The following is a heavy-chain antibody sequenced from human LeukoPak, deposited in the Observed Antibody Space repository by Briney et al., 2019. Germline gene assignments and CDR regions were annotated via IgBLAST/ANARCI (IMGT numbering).Heavy chain of an antibody. V-gene: IGHV4-34*01. CDR2: INHSGST. D-gene: IGHD3-10*01. CDR1: GGSFSGYY. Sequence: SETLSLTCAVYGGSFSGYYWSWARQPPGKGLEWIGEINHSGSTKYNPSLKSRVTISVETSKNQFSLKLSSVTAADTAVYYCARGRGPRRYYYYMDVWGKGTTVTVSS. J-gene: IGHJ6*03. CDR3: ARGRGPRRYYYYMDV.